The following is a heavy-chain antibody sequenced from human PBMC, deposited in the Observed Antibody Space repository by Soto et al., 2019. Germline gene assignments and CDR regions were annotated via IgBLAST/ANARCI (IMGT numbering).Heavy chain of an antibody. CDR1: GFTFRSYA. J-gene: IGHJ3*02. D-gene: IGHD1-7*01. CDR3: AKGNSWSPALVLDI. V-gene: IGHV3-23*01. CDR2: ISGSGGST. Sequence: EVQLLESGGGLVQPGGSLRLSCAASGFTFRSYAMNWVRQAPGKGLEWVSAISGSGGSTYYADSVKGRFTISRDSSKNTLYLQINSLRAEDTAVYYCAKGNSWSPALVLDIWGQGTMVTVSS.